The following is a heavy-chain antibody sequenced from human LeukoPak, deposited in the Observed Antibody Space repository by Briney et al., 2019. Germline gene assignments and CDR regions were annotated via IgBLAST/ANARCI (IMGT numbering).Heavy chain of an antibody. Sequence: GASVKVSCKASGYTFTGYYMHWVRQAPGQGLEWMGWINPNSGGTNYAQKFQGRVTMTRDTSISTAYMELSRLRSYDRAVYYCARAENEGHSGYWGQGTLVTVSS. V-gene: IGHV1-2*02. CDR3: ARAENEGHSGY. CDR1: GYTFTGYY. J-gene: IGHJ4*02. CDR2: INPNSGGT. D-gene: IGHD2/OR15-2a*01.